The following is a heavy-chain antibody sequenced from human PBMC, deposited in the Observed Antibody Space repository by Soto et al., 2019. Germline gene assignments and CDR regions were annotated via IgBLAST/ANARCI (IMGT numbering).Heavy chain of an antibody. CDR3: ARDLGYYDSSGLGAFFDY. CDR2: ISIHSTTI. J-gene: IGHJ4*02. V-gene: IGHV3-48*01. Sequence: QPGGSLRLSCAASGFTFSSYSMNWVRQAPGKGLEWVSYISIHSTTIYYADSVKGRFTISRDNAKNSLFLQMNSLRAEDTAVYYCARDLGYYDSSGLGAFFDYWGQGTLVTVSS. D-gene: IGHD3-22*01. CDR1: GFTFSSYS.